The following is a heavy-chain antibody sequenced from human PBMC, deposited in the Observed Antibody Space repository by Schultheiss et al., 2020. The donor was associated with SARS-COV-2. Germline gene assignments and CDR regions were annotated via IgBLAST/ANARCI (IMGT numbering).Heavy chain of an antibody. J-gene: IGHJ4*02. D-gene: IGHD3-9*01. CDR3: ARTLTGPSHFDY. CDR1: GGSISSYY. CDR2: IYYSGST. Sequence: SETLSLTCTVSGGSISSYYWSWIRQPPGKGLEWIGYIYYSGSTNYNPSLKSRVTISVDTSKNQFSLKLSSVTAADTAVYYCARTLTGPSHFDYWGQGTLVTVSS. V-gene: IGHV4-59*01.